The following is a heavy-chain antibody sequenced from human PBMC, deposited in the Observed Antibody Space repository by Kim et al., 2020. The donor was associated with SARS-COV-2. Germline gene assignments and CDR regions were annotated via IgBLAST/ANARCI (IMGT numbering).Heavy chain of an antibody. Sequence: ASVKVSCKASGYVFKTNAMIWVRQAPGQGLEWLGWISTDTGNPTYAQGFTGRFVFSLDTSVTTAYLHISSLRAEDTAVYYCARDYPRHGVEDVWGQGTTVPLSS. CDR3: ARDYPRHGVEDV. V-gene: IGHV7-4-1*02. CDR1: GYVFKTNA. CDR2: ISTDTGNP. J-gene: IGHJ6*02. D-gene: IGHD3-16*01.